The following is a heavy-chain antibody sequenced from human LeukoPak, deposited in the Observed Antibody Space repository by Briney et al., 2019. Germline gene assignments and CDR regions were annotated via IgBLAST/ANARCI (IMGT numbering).Heavy chain of an antibody. CDR3: ARRDKGRPSPTDY. Sequence: SETLSLTCTVSGGSISSSSYYWGWIRQPPGKGLEWIGSIYYSGSTYYNPSLKSRVTISVDTSKNQFPLKLSSVTAADTAVYYCARRDKGRPSPTDYWGQGTLVTVSS. CDR2: IYYSGST. CDR1: GGSISSSSYY. J-gene: IGHJ4*02. V-gene: IGHV4-39*01. D-gene: IGHD2-2*01.